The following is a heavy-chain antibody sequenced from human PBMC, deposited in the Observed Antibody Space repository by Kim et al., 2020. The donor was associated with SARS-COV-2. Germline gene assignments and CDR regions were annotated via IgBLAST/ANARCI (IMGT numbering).Heavy chain of an antibody. CDR1: GFTFSSCA. Sequence: GGSLRLSCAASGFTFSSCAMGWVRQAPGKGLEWVSHIDSLSYGSKYADSVKGRFIISRDNSKNTVYLQMNSLRADDTAVYFCAKGVDSAGKSNWHDYWGQGTLVTVSS. CDR3: AKGVDSAGKSNWHDY. V-gene: IGHV3-23*05. J-gene: IGHJ4*02. D-gene: IGHD6-13*01. CDR2: IDSLSYGS.